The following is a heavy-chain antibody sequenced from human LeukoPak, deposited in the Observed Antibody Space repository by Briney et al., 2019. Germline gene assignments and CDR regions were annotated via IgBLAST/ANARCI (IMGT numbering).Heavy chain of an antibody. Sequence: GASVKVSCKASGYTFTGYYMHWVRQAPGQGLEWMGWINPNSGGTNYAQKFQGRVTMTRDTSISTAYMELSRLRSDDTAVYYCAAPGRSFWSGYYFDYWGQGTLVTVSS. V-gene: IGHV1-2*02. CDR1: GYTFTGYY. CDR3: AAPGRSFWSGYYFDY. D-gene: IGHD3-3*01. J-gene: IGHJ4*02. CDR2: INPNSGGT.